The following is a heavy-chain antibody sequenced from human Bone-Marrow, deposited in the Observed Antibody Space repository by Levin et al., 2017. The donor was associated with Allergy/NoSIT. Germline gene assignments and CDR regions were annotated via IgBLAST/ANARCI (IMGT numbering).Heavy chain of an antibody. D-gene: IGHD1-1*01. J-gene: IGHJ4*02. CDR3: ARGLVGATGFGDI. Sequence: PGGSLRLSCAASGFTFSTHWMHWVRQAPGKGLVWVSCINTDGSSTPHADSVRGRFAVSRDNATNTLYLQMNSLRAEDTAVYYCARGLVGATGFGDIWGQGSLVTVSS. CDR2: INTDGSST. V-gene: IGHV3-74*01. CDR1: GFTFSTHW.